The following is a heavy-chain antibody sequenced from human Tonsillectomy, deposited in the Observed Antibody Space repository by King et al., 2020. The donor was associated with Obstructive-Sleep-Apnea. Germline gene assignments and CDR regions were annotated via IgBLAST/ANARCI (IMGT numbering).Heavy chain of an antibody. CDR1: GYTFTGYY. Sequence: VQLVESGAEVKKPGASVKVSCKASGYTFTGYYMHWVRQAPGQGLEWMGWINPNSGGTNYAQKFQGRVTMTRDTSISTAYMELSRLRSDDTAVYYCARDPPEDTAMVWRVPRFDLWGRGTLVTVSS. J-gene: IGHJ2*01. CDR3: ARDPPEDTAMVWRVPRFDL. CDR2: INPNSGGT. D-gene: IGHD5-18*01. V-gene: IGHV1-2*02.